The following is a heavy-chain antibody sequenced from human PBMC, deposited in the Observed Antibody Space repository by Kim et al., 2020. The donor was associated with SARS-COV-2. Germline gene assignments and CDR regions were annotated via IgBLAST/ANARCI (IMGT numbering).Heavy chain of an antibody. J-gene: IGHJ2*01. V-gene: IGHV4-39*01. D-gene: IGHD4-17*01. CDR1: GGSISSSSYY. CDR2: IYYSGST. Sequence: SETLSLTCTVSGGSISSSSYYWGWIRQPPGKGLEWIGSIYYSGSTYYNPSLKSRVTISVDTSKNQFSLKLSSVTAADTAVYYCARRWTTVTAEVRYFDLWGRGTLVTVSS. CDR3: ARRWTTVTAEVRYFDL.